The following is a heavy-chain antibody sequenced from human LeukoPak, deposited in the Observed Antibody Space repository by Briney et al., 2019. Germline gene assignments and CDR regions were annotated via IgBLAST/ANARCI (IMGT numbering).Heavy chain of an antibody. D-gene: IGHD6-19*01. CDR3: ARDHSSGWYSDYFDY. V-gene: IGHV3-33*01. CDR2: IWYDGSNK. Sequence: GGSLRLSCAASGFTFSSYGMHWLRQAPGKGLEWVAVIWYDGSNKYYADSVKGRFTISRDNSKNTLYLQMNSLRAEDTAVYYCARDHSSGWYSDYFDYWGQGTLVTVSS. J-gene: IGHJ4*02. CDR1: GFTFSSYG.